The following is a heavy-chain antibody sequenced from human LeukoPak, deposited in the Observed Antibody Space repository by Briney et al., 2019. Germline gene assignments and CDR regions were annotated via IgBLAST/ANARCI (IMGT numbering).Heavy chain of an antibody. D-gene: IGHD2/OR15-2a*01. V-gene: IGHV5-51*01. Sequence: TGESLKISCKASGYGFSNYWIGWVRQLPGKGLEWVGSIYPADSSTRYSPSFQGQVTISADKSISTAYLQWSSLKASDAAMYYCARRYYHSTEFDPWGQGTLVTVSS. CDR2: IYPADSST. J-gene: IGHJ5*02. CDR1: GYGFSNYW. CDR3: ARRYYHSTEFDP.